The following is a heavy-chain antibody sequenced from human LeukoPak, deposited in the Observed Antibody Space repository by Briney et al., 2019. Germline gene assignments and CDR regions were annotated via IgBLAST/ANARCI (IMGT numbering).Heavy chain of an antibody. D-gene: IGHD1-26*01. CDR2: INEDGSTT. CDR3: VRDLGGRSGH. CDR1: GLTFSSNW. Sequence: GGSLRLSCAASGLTFSSNWMHWVRQAPGKGLVWVSRINEDGSTTNYADSVKGRSTIFRDNAKNTLYLQMNSQRAEDTAVYYCVRDLGGRSGHWGQGTLVTVSS. V-gene: IGHV3-74*01. J-gene: IGHJ4*02.